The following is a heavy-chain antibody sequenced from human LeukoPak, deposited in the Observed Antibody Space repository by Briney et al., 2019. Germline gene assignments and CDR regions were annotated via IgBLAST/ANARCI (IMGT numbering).Heavy chain of an antibody. CDR3: ARERRPQALDY. V-gene: IGHV1-46*01. D-gene: IGHD6-25*01. CDR1: GYTFTSYY. CDR2: INPSGGAT. J-gene: IGHJ4*02. Sequence: GASVKVSCKASGYTFTSYYMHWVRQAPGQGLEWMGIINPSGGATSCAQEFQGRVTMTRDTSTSTVYMDVSSLRSEDTAVYYCARERRPQALDYWGQGTLVTVSS.